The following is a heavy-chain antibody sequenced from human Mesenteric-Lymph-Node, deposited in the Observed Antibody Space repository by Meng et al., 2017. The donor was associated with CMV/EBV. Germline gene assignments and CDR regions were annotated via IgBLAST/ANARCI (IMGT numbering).Heavy chain of an antibody. CDR3: ARVGDSAMVYFDY. CDR1: GGSIRSGGYY. J-gene: IGHJ4*02. CDR2: IFYSGST. D-gene: IGHD5-18*01. Sequence: VSGGSIRSGGYYWRLLRQHPGKGLDLIGFIFYSGSTYYNPSLKSRVTISVDTSKNQFSLKLSSVTAADTAVYYCARVGDSAMVYFDYWGQGTLVTVSS. V-gene: IGHV4-31*02.